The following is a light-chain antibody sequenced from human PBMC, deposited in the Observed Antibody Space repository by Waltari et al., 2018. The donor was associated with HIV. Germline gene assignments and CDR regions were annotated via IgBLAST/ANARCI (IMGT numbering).Light chain of an antibody. Sequence: SYELTQPPSVSVSPGQTASITCSGAKMGDKYASWYQQKPGQSPVVVIHQDSKRPSGIPERFSGSNSGNTATLTISGTQAMDEADYYCQAWDSSVVFGGGTKLTVL. CDR1: KMGDKY. CDR2: QDS. J-gene: IGLJ2*01. CDR3: QAWDSSVV. V-gene: IGLV3-1*01.